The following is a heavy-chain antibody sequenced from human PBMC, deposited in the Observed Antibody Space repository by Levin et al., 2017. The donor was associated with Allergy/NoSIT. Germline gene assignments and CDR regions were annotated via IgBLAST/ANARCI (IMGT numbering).Heavy chain of an antibody. J-gene: IGHJ3*01. CDR1: GFIFSSYT. V-gene: IGHV3-48*02. Sequence: GSLRLSCAASGFIFSSYTMNWVRQAPGKGLEWLSWISASSSSISYADSVKGRFSISRDNAKSSLYLQLNSLRDEDTAVYYCVRDRGWAFDFWGQGTKVIVSS. CDR2: ISASSSSI. CDR3: VRDRGWAFDF.